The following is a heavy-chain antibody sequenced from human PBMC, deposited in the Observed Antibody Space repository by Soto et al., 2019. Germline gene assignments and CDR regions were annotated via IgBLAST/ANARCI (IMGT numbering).Heavy chain of an antibody. CDR3: AKTYYYDSSGYYPALDY. Sequence: GGSLRLSCAASGFTFSSYGMHWVRQAPGKGLEWVAVISYDGSNKYYADSVKGRFTISRDNSKNTLYLQMNSRRAEDTAVYYCAKTYYYDSSGYYPALDYWGQGTLVTVSS. D-gene: IGHD3-22*01. J-gene: IGHJ4*02. CDR2: ISYDGSNK. V-gene: IGHV3-30*18. CDR1: GFTFSSYG.